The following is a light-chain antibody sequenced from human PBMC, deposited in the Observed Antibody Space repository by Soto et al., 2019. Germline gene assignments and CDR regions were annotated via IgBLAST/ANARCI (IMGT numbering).Light chain of an antibody. CDR1: QSVSSNY. CDR3: KQYGSSPLT. V-gene: IGKV3-20*01. J-gene: IGKJ4*01. Sequence: EIVLTQSPGTLSLSPGERATLSCRASQSVSSNYLAWYQQKPGQAPRLLIYGASSRATGIPDRFSGSGSGTDFTLTISRLEPEDFAVYHCKQYGSSPLTFGGGTKVEIK. CDR2: GAS.